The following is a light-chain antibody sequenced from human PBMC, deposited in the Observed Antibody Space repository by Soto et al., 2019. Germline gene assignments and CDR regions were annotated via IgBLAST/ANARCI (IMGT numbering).Light chain of an antibody. J-gene: IGLJ2*01. Sequence: QLVLTQSPSASASLGASVKLTCTLSSGHNNYALAWHQQQPEKGPRYLMKLNSDGSHSKGDGIPDRFSGSSSGTERYLIISSLQSEDEADYYCQTGGTGIVVFGGGTKVTVL. CDR3: QTGGTGIVV. V-gene: IGLV4-69*01. CDR2: LNSDGSH. CDR1: SGHNNYA.